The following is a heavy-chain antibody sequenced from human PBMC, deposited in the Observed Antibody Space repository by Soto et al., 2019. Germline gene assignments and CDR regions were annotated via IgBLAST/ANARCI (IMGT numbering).Heavy chain of an antibody. CDR1: GFTFSSYA. D-gene: IGHD6-13*01. CDR2: ISSNGGST. J-gene: IGHJ4*02. CDR3: YKDVGAAAGPALFDY. Sequence: GGSLRLSCAASGFTFSSYAMHWVRQAPGKGLEYVSAISSNGGSTYYADSVKGRFTISRDNSKNTLYLQMSSLRAEDTAVYYLYKDVGAAAGPALFDYWGQGTLVTVSS. V-gene: IGHV3-64D*08.